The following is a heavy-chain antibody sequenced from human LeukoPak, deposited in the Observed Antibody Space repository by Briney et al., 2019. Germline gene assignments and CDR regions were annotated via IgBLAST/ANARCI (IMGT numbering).Heavy chain of an antibody. D-gene: IGHD2-21*02. CDR1: GFTFRNYA. V-gene: IGHV3-74*01. CDR2: INSAGSST. Sequence: PGGSLRLPCAASGFTFRNYAMHWVRQAPGKGLVWVSRINSAGSSTTYADSVKGRFTISRDNAKNTLYLQVNSLRAEDTAVYYCAREAPCGSDCSYYPDYWGQGTLVTVSS. J-gene: IGHJ4*02. CDR3: AREAPCGSDCSYYPDY.